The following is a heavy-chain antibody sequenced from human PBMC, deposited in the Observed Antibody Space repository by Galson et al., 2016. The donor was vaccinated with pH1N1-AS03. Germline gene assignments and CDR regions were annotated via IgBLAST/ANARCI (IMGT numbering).Heavy chain of an antibody. J-gene: IGHJ4*02. CDR3: TSIQY. Sequence: SLRLSCAASGFSFSKEWMIWVRQAPGKGLEWVGRIKTKAEGGTTDYAAPVKGRFTVSRDDSKNTLYLQMNSLKTEDTAVYYCTSIQYWGQGTLVTVSS. CDR2: IKTKAEGGTT. V-gene: IGHV3-15*01. D-gene: IGHD1-1*01. CDR1: GFSFSKEW.